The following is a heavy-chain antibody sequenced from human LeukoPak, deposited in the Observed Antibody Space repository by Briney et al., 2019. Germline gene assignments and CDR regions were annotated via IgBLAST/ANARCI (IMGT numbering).Heavy chain of an antibody. J-gene: IGHJ4*02. V-gene: IGHV3-23*01. Sequence: PGGSLRLSCAASGSAFSNYAMSWVRQAPGKGLEWVSGISGSGGGTFYADSVKGRFTISRDNSKNTLYLQMNSLRAEDTAVYYCAKDRWNTVLAHFDYWGQGTLVTVSP. CDR2: ISGSGGGT. CDR1: GSAFSNYA. CDR3: AKDRWNTVLAHFDY. D-gene: IGHD3-3*01.